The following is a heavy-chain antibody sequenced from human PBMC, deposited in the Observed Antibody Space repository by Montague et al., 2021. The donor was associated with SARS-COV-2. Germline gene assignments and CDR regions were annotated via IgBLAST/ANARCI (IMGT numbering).Heavy chain of an antibody. Sequence: SQTLSLTCAVYGGSFSNFYWSWIRQPPGKGLEWIGEINHRGYIDYNPSLESRVTISVDTSKNQFSLKVNSVTAADTAVYYCASAPRNSFGYWAYWGQGTPLTVSS. CDR3: ASAPRNSFGYWAY. V-gene: IGHV4-34*01. CDR2: INHRGYI. J-gene: IGHJ4*02. D-gene: IGHD3-22*01. CDR1: GGSFSNFY.